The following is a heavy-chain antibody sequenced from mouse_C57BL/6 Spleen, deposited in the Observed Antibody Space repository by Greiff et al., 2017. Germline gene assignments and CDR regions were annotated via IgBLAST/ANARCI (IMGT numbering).Heavy chain of an antibody. CDR1: GYTFTSYW. CDR2: IYPGSGST. D-gene: IGHD2-4*01. V-gene: IGHV1-55*01. J-gene: IGHJ2*01. Sequence: QVHVKQPGAELVKPGASVKMSCKASGYTFTSYWITWVKQRPGQGLEWIGDIYPGSGSTNYNEKFKSKATLTVDTSSSTAYMQLSSLTSEDSAVYYCARSSLLGGDYDYFDYWGQGTTLTVSS. CDR3: ARSSLLGGDYDYFDY.